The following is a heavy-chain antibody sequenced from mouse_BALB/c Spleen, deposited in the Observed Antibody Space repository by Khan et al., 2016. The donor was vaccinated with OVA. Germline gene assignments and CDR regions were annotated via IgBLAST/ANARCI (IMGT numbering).Heavy chain of an antibody. D-gene: IGHD2-14*01. CDR3: ARGYDFFAS. J-gene: IGHJ3*01. CDR1: GYSFTLYY. CDR2: VNPNTDNI. Sequence: EVQLQESGPDLVKPGASVKLSCKASGYSFTLYYMSWVKQSHGKSLGWIGRVNPNTDNINYNQEFKGKAILTVDKSSNTAYMELRSLTSEDSAVYFCARGYDFFASWGQGTLGTVSA. V-gene: IGHV1-26*01.